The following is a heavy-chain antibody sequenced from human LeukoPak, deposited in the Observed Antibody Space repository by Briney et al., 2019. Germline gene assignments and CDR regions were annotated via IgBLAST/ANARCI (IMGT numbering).Heavy chain of an antibody. CDR1: GFSLSTSGVG. CDR2: IYCDDDK. V-gene: IGHV2-5*02. D-gene: IGHD2-15*01. CDR3: AKIVVVVAATATSSGWTYYFDY. J-gene: IGHJ4*02. Sequence: SGPTLVKPTQTLTLTCTFSGFSLSTSGVGVGWIRQPPGKALEWLALIYCDDDKRYSPSLKSRLTITKDTSKNQVVLTMTTMDPVDTATYSCAKIVVVVAATATSSGWTYYFDYWGQGTLVTVSS.